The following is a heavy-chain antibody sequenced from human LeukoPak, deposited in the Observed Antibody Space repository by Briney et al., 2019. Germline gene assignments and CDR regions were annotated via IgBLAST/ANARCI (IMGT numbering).Heavy chain of an antibody. V-gene: IGHV4-31*03. CDR1: GGSVSSGSYY. CDR3: ARALVTSTWPYNWFDP. Sequence: PSETLSLTCTVSGGSVSSGSYYWSWIRQHPGEGLEWIGYMPYNGNTYYNPSLKSRVTISVDASKNQFSLKLSSVTAADTAVYHCARALVTSTWPYNWFDPWGQGTLVTVSS. CDR2: MPYNGNT. D-gene: IGHD6-13*01. J-gene: IGHJ5*02.